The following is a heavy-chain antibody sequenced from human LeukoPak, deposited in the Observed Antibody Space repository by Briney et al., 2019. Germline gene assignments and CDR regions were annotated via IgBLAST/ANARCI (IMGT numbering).Heavy chain of an antibody. V-gene: IGHV3-74*01. CDR1: GFTFDDYD. CDR3: ARVAHYYDSSGYVFGLQGIYYYCYMDV. D-gene: IGHD3-22*01. Sequence: GGSLRLSCAASGFTFDDYDMSWVRQAPGKGLVWVSRINSDGSSTSYADSVKGRFTISRDNAKNTLYLQMNSLRAEDTAVYYCARVAHYYDSSGYVFGLQGIYYYCYMDVWGKGTTVTVSS. J-gene: IGHJ6*03. CDR2: INSDGSST.